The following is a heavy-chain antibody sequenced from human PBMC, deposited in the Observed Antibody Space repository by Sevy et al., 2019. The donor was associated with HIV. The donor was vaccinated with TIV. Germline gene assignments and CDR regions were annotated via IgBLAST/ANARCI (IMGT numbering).Heavy chain of an antibody. D-gene: IGHD5-18*01. CDR3: ARGEVATATYYYYGMDV. V-gene: IGHV6-1*01. CDR2: TYYRSKWYN. CDR1: GDSVSSNSAA. J-gene: IGHJ6*02. Sequence: SQTLSLTCAISGDSVSSNSAARNWIRQSPSRGLEWLGRTYYRSKWYNDYAVSVKSRITINPDTSKNQFSLQLNSVTPEDTAVYYCARGEVATATYYYYGMDVWGQGTTVTVSS.